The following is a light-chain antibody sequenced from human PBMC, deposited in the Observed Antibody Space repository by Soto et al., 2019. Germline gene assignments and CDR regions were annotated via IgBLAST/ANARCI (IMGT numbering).Light chain of an antibody. V-gene: IGKV1-5*01. CDR1: QSVRSW. Sequence: DIQMTQSPSTLSASVGDRVTITCRASQSVRSWVAWYQQKPGRAPKFLRYDASSLESRVTSRGSGSGSWTECTRTISHLKPDDFATYDCQQYDNYPLTVGGGTKVEIK. J-gene: IGKJ4*01. CDR3: QQYDNYPLT. CDR2: DAS.